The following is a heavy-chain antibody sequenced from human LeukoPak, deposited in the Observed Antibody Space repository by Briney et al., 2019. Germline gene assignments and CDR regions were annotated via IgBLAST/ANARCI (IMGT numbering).Heavy chain of an antibody. V-gene: IGHV7-4-1*02. CDR2: INTNTGNP. Sequence: ASVKVSCKASGYTFTSYAMNWVRQAPGQGLEWMGWINTNTGNPTHAQGFTGRFVFSLDTSVSTAYLQISSLKAEDTAVYYCARDYGDYVGDWFDPWGQGTLVTVSS. CDR3: ARDYGDYVGDWFDP. CDR1: GYTFTSYA. D-gene: IGHD4-17*01. J-gene: IGHJ5*02.